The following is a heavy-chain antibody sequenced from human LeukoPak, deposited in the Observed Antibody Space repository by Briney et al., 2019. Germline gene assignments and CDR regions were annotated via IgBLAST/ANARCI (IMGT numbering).Heavy chain of an antibody. CDR2: ISNDGGGT. J-gene: IGHJ4*02. Sequence: QAGGSLRLSCAASGFIFNSYGLVWVRQAPGKGLEWVSAISNDGGGTTYADFVKGRFSVSRDNSKNTLFLQMNSLRAEDTALYYCAKGSSGYFFDLWGQGTLVTVSS. D-gene: IGHD3-22*01. CDR3: AKGSSGYFFDL. V-gene: IGHV3-23*01. CDR1: GFIFNSYG.